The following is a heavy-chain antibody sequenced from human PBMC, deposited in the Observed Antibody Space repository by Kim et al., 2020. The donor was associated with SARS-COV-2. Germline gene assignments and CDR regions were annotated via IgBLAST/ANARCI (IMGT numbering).Heavy chain of an antibody. CDR2: TTPSGDST. CDR1: GYTFTSNH. J-gene: IGHJ4*02. Sequence: ASVKVSCNASGYTFTSNHMHWVRQAPGQGLEWMGLTTPSGDSTSYSQRFQGRLTMTTDTSTSTVYMELSSLRSDDTAVYFCARDLSDNWTFDYWGQGTLVTVSS. D-gene: IGHD1-20*01. V-gene: IGHV1-46*01. CDR3: ARDLSDNWTFDY.